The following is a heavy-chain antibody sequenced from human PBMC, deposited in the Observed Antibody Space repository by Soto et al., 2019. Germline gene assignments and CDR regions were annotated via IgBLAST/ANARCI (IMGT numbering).Heavy chain of an antibody. J-gene: IGHJ3*02. D-gene: IGHD3-3*01. Sequence: ASVKVSCKASGFTFTSSAMQWVRQARGQRLEWIGWIVVGSGNTNYAQKFQERVTITRDMSTSTAYMELSSLRSEDTAVYYCAADERGRDFWSAVTVGAFDIWGQGTMVTVSS. CDR3: AADERGRDFWSAVTVGAFDI. CDR1: GFTFTSSA. V-gene: IGHV1-58*02. CDR2: IVVGSGNT.